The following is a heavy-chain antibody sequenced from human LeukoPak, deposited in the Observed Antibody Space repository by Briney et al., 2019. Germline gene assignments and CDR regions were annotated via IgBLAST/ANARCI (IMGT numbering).Heavy chain of an antibody. D-gene: IGHD1-26*01. CDR3: ARDPVGTTKGGVAY. CDR2: IYSGGGT. J-gene: IGHJ4*02. CDR1: GFIVSGNY. V-gene: IGHV3-66*01. Sequence: GGSLRLSCAASGFIVSGNYMSWVRQAPGEGLEWVSIIYSGGGTYYADSVKGRFIISRDSSKNTVYLQMNSLRGDATAVYYCARDPVGTTKGGVAYWGQGTLVTVSS.